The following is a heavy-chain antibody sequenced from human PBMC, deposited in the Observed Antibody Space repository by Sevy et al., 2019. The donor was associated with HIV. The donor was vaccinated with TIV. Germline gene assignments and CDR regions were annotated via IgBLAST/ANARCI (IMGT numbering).Heavy chain of an antibody. J-gene: IGHJ4*02. Sequence: SETLSLTCTVSGGSIDSGGYYWSWIRQRPGKGREWIGYIYYSERAYYNPSLQGRITISVDTSEKKHFSLNLRSVTAADTNVYYCARAAPVTVRDSYYFDNWGQGTPVTVSS. V-gene: IGHV4-31*03. CDR3: ARAAPVTVRDSYYFDN. D-gene: IGHD2-15*01. CDR1: GGSIDSGGYY. CDR2: IYYSERA.